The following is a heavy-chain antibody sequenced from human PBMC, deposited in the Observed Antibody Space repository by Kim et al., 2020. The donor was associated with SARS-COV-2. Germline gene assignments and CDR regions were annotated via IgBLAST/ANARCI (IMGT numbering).Heavy chain of an antibody. V-gene: IGHV3-30*18. J-gene: IGHJ4*02. D-gene: IGHD2-8*02. CDR3: AKEGTGGSTGGLFGY. Sequence: GGSLRLSCAASGFTFSSYGMHWVRQAPGKGLEWVAVISYDGSNKYYADSVKGRFTISRDNSKNTLYLQMNSLRVEDTAVYYCAKEGTGGSTGGLFGYWGQGTLVTVSS. CDR1: GFTFSSYG. CDR2: ISYDGSNK.